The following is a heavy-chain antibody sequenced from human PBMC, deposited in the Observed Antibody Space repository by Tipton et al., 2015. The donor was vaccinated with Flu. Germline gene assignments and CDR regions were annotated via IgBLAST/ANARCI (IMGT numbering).Heavy chain of an antibody. V-gene: IGHV5-51*01. CDR3: ARGDSFGV. Sequence: VQLVQSGAEEKKPGESLRISCKLSGHIFTDFWIGRVRQMPGEGLEWMGIIYPGDSTTRYSPSFQGLVTMSVDKSIDTAYLQWSSLKASDTAMYYCARGDSFGVWGQGTQVTVSS. CDR1: GHIFTDFW. J-gene: IGHJ3*01. CDR2: IYPGDSTT.